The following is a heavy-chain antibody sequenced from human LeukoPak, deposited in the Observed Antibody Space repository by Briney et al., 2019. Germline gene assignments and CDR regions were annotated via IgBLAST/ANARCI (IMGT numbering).Heavy chain of an antibody. D-gene: IGHD3-22*01. CDR3: AKELYYYDSSGSFVY. V-gene: IGHV3-23*01. CDR2: IGVGGGDT. Sequence: GGSLRLSCAASGFAFSSHAMSWVRKAPGKGLDGVSGIGVGGGDTYYADSVKGRFTISRDNSKNTLYLQMNSLRAEDTAVYYCAKELYYYDSSGSFVYWGQGTLVAVSS. CDR1: GFAFSSHA. J-gene: IGHJ4*02.